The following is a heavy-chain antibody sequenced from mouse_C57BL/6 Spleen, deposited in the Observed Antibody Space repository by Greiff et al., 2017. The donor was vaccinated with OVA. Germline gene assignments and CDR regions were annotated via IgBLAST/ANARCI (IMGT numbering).Heavy chain of an antibody. J-gene: IGHJ1*03. V-gene: IGHV1-26*01. Sequence: VQLQQSGPELVKPGASVKISCKASGYTFTDYYMTWVKQSHGKSLEWIGDINPNNGGTSYKQKFKGKATLTVDKSSSTAYMELRSLTSEDSAVYYCARGSIYDGYYVYFDVWGTGTTVTVSS. D-gene: IGHD2-3*01. CDR3: ARGSIYDGYYVYFDV. CDR2: INPNNGGT. CDR1: GYTFTDYY.